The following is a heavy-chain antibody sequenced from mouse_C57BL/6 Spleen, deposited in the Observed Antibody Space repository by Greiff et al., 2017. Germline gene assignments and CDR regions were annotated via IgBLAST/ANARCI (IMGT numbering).Heavy chain of an antibody. D-gene: IGHD1-1*01. CDR3: ARRAGYGSSSGYFDV. Sequence: VQLQQPGAELVKPGASVKLSCKASGYTFTSYWMHWVKQRPGQGLEWIGMIHPNSGSTNYNEKFKSKATLTVDKSSSTAYMQLSSLTSEDSAVYYCARRAGYGSSSGYFDVWGTGTTVTVSS. CDR1: GYTFTSYW. CDR2: IHPNSGST. J-gene: IGHJ1*03. V-gene: IGHV1-64*01.